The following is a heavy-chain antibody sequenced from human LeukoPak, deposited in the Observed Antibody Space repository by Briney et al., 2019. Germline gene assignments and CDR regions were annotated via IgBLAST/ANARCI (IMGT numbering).Heavy chain of an antibody. CDR2: IARDGSST. Sequence: GGSLRLSCAASGFTFSSSWMHWVRQAPGKGLVWVSRIARDGSSTTYADSVKGRFTTSRDNAKNTLYLQMDSLRDDDTAVYYCARDPGYESWSPFWGGMDVWGNGTTVIVSS. J-gene: IGHJ6*04. V-gene: IGHV3-74*01. D-gene: IGHD3-16*01. CDR1: GFTFSSSW. CDR3: ARDPGYESWSPFWGGMDV.